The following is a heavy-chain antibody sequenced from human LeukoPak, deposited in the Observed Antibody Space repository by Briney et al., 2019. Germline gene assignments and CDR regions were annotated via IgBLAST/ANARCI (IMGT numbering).Heavy chain of an antibody. CDR1: GFTFSNYW. D-gene: IGHD3-22*01. Sequence: GGSLRLSCAASGFTFSNYWMTWIRQAPGRGLEWVANIKQDGIENYYVESVEGRFTVSRANTKKSLLLHRDSLRAEDTAVYYCARGSSGYYCDHFQTWGQGSLVTIS. CDR3: ARGSSGYYCDHFQT. CDR2: IKQDGIEN. J-gene: IGHJ1*01. V-gene: IGHV3-7*01.